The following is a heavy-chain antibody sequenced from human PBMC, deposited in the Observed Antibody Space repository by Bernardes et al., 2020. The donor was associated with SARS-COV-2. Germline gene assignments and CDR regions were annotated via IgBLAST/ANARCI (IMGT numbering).Heavy chain of an antibody. CDR1: GGSISSDDYS. CDR3: ARGTLTSRATYYFDS. J-gene: IGHJ4*02. CDR2: IYQSGTT. V-gene: IGHV4-30-2*01. Sequence: SETLSLTCAVSGGSISSDDYSWSWIRQPPGKGLEWIGYIYQSGTTYYNPSLKSRVTISLDRSKTHFSLNLSSVTAADTAVYYCARGTLTSRATYYFDSWGQGTLVTVSS.